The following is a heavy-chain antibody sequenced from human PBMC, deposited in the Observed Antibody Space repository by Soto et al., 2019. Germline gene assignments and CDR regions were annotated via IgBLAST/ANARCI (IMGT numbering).Heavy chain of an antibody. Sequence: SETLSLTCTVSGGSITTYYWSWIRQPAGKGLEWIGRIYSGGSTNYNPSLRSRVTVSVDMSKNQFSLKLSSVTAADTAVYYCARGQGGFGEFSLDYWGQGTRVTVSS. CDR1: GGSITTYY. CDR2: IYSGGST. J-gene: IGHJ4*02. V-gene: IGHV4-4*07. D-gene: IGHD3-10*01. CDR3: ARGQGGFGEFSLDY.